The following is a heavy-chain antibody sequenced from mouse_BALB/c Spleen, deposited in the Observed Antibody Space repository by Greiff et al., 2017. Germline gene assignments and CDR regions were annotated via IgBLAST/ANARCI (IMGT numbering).Heavy chain of an antibody. CDR1: GYTFTSYT. D-gene: IGHD2-3*01. J-gene: IGHJ4*01. CDR3: AREEVYDGYSYAMDY. V-gene: IGHV1-4*01. Sequence: QVQLQQSGAELARPGASVKMSCKASGYTFTSYTMHWVKQRPGQGLEWIGYINPSSGYTNYNQKFKDKATLTADKSSSTAYMQLSSLTSEDSAVYYCAREEVYDGYSYAMDYWGQGTSVTVSS. CDR2: INPSSGYT.